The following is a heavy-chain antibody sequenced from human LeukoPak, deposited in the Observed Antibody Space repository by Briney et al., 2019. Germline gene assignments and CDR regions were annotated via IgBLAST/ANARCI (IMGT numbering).Heavy chain of an antibody. CDR1: GFTFSSYA. J-gene: IGHJ6*03. CDR3: ARRGYAYYYYYMDV. V-gene: IGHV3-30-3*01. Sequence: GGSLRLSCAASGFTFSSYAMHWVRQAPGKGLEWVAVISYDGSNKYYADSVKGRFTISRDNSKNTLYLQMNSLRAEDTAVYYCARRGYAYYYYYMDVWGKGTTVTVSS. D-gene: IGHD5-12*01. CDR2: ISYDGSNK.